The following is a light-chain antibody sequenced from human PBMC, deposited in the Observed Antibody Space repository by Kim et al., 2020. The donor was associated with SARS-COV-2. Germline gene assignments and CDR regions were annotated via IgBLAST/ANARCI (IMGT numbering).Light chain of an antibody. CDR2: GAS. Sequence: SSAARATLSCWASQSVSSSYLAWYQQKPGQAPRLLIYGASSNATGIPDRFSGSRSGTDFTLTISRLEPEDFAVYYCQQYRSAPLTFGGGTKVDIK. CDR1: QSVSSSY. V-gene: IGKV3-20*01. J-gene: IGKJ4*01. CDR3: QQYRSAPLT.